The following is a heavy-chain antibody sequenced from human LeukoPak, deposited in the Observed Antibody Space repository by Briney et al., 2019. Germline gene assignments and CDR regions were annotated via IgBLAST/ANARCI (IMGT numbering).Heavy chain of an antibody. J-gene: IGHJ5*02. CDR2: INHSGST. D-gene: IGHD6-13*01. CDR3: ARGLRGQQLVLNWFDP. Sequence: GSLRLSCAASGFTLSNSAMSWVRQPPGKGLEWIGEINHSGSTNYNPSLKSRVTISVDTSKNQFSLKLSSVTAADTAVYYCARGLRGQQLVLNWFDPWGQGTLVTVSS. CDR1: GFTLSNSA. V-gene: IGHV4-4*02.